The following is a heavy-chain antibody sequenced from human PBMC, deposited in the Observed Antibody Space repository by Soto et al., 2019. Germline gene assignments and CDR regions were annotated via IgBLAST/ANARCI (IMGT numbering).Heavy chain of an antibody. V-gene: IGHV3-48*01. J-gene: IGHJ4*01. D-gene: IGHD3-22*01. CDR2: ISSSSSTI. CDR1: GFTFSSYS. Sequence: GGSLRLSCAASGFTFSSYSMNWVRQAPGKGLEWVSYISSSSSTIYYADSVKGRFTISRDNAKNSLYLQMNSLRAEDTAVYYCARDLRPANYYYDSSAPEVLDYWGHGTLVTVSS. CDR3: ARDLRPANYYYDSSAPEVLDY.